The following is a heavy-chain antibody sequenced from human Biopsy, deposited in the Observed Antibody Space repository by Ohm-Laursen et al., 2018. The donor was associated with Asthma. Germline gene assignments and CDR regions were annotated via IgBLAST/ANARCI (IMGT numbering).Heavy chain of an antibody. CDR2: MSYDGSIK. CDR3: ARDESFSMASGSWFDP. J-gene: IGHJ5*02. D-gene: IGHD2/OR15-2a*01. Sequence: SLRLSCAASGFTFSSYGMDWVRQAPGEGLEWVALMSYDGSIKDYADSVKGRFTISRDNSMNTLYLHMNSLRVEDTAVYYCARDESFSMASGSWFDPWGQGTLVTVSS. V-gene: IGHV3-33*05. CDR1: GFTFSSYG.